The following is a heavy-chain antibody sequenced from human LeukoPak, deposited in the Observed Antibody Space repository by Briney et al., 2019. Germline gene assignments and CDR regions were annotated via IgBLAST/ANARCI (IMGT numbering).Heavy chain of an antibody. J-gene: IGHJ4*02. CDR1: GYTFTSYG. Sequence: ASVKVSCKASGYTFTSYGISWVRQAPGQGLEWMGWISAYNGNTNYAQKLQGRVTMTTDTSTSTAYMELNSLSAEDTAVYYCARDSQWLLDYWGQGTLVTVSS. CDR2: ISAYNGNT. D-gene: IGHD5-12*01. CDR3: ARDSQWLLDY. V-gene: IGHV1-18*01.